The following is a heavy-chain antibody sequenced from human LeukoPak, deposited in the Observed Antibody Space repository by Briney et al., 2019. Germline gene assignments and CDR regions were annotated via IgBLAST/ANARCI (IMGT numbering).Heavy chain of an antibody. Sequence: GASVKVSCKASGYTFTSYYMHWVRQAPGQGLVWMGIINPSGGSTSYAQKFQGRVTMTRDMSTSTVYMELSSLRSEDTAVYYCARARAEGDGYNYVPSSSYYMDVWGKGTTVTVSS. CDR1: GYTFTSYY. V-gene: IGHV1-46*01. D-gene: IGHD5-24*01. J-gene: IGHJ6*03. CDR3: ARARAEGDGYNYVPSSSYYMDV. CDR2: INPSGGST.